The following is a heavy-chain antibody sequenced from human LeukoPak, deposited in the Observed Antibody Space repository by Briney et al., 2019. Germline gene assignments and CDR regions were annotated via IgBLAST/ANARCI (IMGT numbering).Heavy chain of an antibody. Sequence: ASVKVSCKASGGTFSSYAISWVRQAPGQGLEWMGRIIPILGIPNFAQKFQGRVTLSADTSTSTAYMELSSLRSEDTAVYYCARTTGYSSSWYFYYYGMDVWGQGTTVTVSS. J-gene: IGHJ6*02. V-gene: IGHV1-69*04. D-gene: IGHD6-13*01. CDR3: ARTTGYSSSWYFYYYGMDV. CDR1: GGTFSSYA. CDR2: IIPILGIP.